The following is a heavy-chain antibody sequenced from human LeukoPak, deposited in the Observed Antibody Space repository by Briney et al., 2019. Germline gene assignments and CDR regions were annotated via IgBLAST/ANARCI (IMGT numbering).Heavy chain of an antibody. Sequence: SQTLSLTCTVSGGSISSSSYYWGWIRQPPGKGLEWIGSIYYSGSTYYNPSLKSRVTISVDTSKNQFSLKLSSVTAADTAVYYCASALRDYYDSSYYFDYWGQGTLVTVSS. CDR1: GGSISSSSYY. J-gene: IGHJ4*02. V-gene: IGHV4-39*01. CDR2: IYYSGST. D-gene: IGHD3-22*01. CDR3: ASALRDYYDSSYYFDY.